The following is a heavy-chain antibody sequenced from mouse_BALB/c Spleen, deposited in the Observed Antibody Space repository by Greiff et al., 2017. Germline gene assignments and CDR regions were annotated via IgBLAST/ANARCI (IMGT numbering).Heavy chain of an antibody. V-gene: IGHV1-4*02. J-gene: IGHJ2*01. Sequence: QVQLQQSAAELARPGASVKMSCKASGYTFTSYTMHWVKQRPGQGLEWIGYINPSSGYTEYNQKFKDKTTLTADKSSSTAYMQLSSLTSEDSAVYYCARSVARATDYWGQGTTLTVSS. CDR1: GYTFTSYT. CDR2: INPSSGYT. D-gene: IGHD3-1*01. CDR3: ARSVARATDY.